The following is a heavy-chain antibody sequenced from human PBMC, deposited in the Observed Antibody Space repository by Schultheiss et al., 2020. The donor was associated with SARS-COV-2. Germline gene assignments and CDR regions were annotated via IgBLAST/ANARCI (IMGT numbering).Heavy chain of an antibody. CDR3: ARSRGDHYDSSGRYDY. CDR2: VRLSGST. J-gene: IGHJ4*02. D-gene: IGHD3-22*01. Sequence: SGPTLVKPTQTLTLTCTFSGFSLSTSGMGVGWIRQPPGKGLEWIGYVRLSGSTDYNPSLRSRVTISVDTSKNQFSLRLTSVTAADTAVYYCARSRGDHYDSSGRYDYWGQGHLVTVSS. CDR1: GFSLSTSGMG. V-gene: IGHV4-61*05.